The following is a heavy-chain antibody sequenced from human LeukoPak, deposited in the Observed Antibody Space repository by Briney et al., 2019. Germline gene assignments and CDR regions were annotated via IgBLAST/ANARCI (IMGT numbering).Heavy chain of an antibody. J-gene: IGHJ5*01. V-gene: IGHV1-8*01. CDR2: MSPNGGDT. D-gene: IGHD2-21*02. Sequence: ASVKVSCKASGYTFTNYDINWVRQATGQGLEWMGWMSPNGGDTGYAEKFQGRLTMTRDTSKSTAYMELNGLGSEDTAVYYCARMDFMVTDVNWFDSWGQGTLVTVSS. CDR3: ARMDFMVTDVNWFDS. CDR1: GYTFTNYD.